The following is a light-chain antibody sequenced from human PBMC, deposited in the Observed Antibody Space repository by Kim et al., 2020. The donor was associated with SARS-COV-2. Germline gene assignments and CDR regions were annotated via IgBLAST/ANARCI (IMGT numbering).Light chain of an antibody. CDR3: AAWDDSLKGRV. CDR2: RNN. Sequence: QSVLTQPPSASGTPGQRVTISCSGSSSNIGSNYVNWYQQVPGTAPKLLIYRNNQRPSGVPDRFSGSKSGTSASLAISGLQSEDEADYHCAAWDDSLKGRVFGTGTKVTVL. CDR1: SSNIGSNY. V-gene: IGLV1-44*01. J-gene: IGLJ1*01.